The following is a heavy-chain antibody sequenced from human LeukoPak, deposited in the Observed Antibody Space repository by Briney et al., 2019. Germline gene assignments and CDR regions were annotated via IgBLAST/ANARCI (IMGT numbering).Heavy chain of an antibody. J-gene: IGHJ5*02. CDR2: NYYSGST. CDR1: GGSISSYY. V-gene: IGHV4-59*01. D-gene: IGHD6-19*01. CDR3: AREAVADNWFDP. Sequence: SESLSLTCTVDGGSISSYYWGWIRQPPGKGLEWNVYNYYSGSTNYNPSLTSRVTISVDPSKDQFSLKLGSVTAADTAVYYCAREAVADNWFDPWGQGTLVTVSS.